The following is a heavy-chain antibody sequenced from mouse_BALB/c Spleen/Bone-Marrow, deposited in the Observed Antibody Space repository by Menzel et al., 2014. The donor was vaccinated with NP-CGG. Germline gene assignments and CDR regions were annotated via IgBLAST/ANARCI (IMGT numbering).Heavy chain of an antibody. CDR2: ISNLAYSI. V-gene: IGHV5-15*02. D-gene: IGHD2-3*01. CDR1: GFTFSDYG. Sequence: EVQLQQSGGGLVQPGGSRKLSCAASGFTFSDYGMAWVRQAPGKGPEWVAFISNLAYSIYYADTVTGRFTISRENAKNTLYLEISSLGSEDSAMYYCARAGYDGYPWYFDVWGAGTTVTVSS. CDR3: ARAGYDGYPWYFDV. J-gene: IGHJ1*01.